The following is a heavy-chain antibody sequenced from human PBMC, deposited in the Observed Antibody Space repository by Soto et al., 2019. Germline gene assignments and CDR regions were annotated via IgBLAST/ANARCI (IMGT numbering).Heavy chain of an antibody. CDR3: EYRPSFDWGHFDS. D-gene: IGHD3-9*01. CDR1: GFSLSTTGVG. J-gene: IGHJ4*02. CDR2: IYWDGDK. Sequence: QITLKESGPTLVKPTQTLTLTCTFSGFSLSTTGVGVGWIRQPPGKALECLALIYWDGDKRYSPSLTNRLTITKDTPKNQVVLTMTNMHPVDTGKYFCEYRPSFDWGHFDSWGQGTLVTVSS. V-gene: IGHV2-5*02.